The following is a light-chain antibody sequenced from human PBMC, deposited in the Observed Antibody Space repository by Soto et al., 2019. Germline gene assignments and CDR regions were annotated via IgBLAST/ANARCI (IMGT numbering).Light chain of an antibody. J-gene: IGKJ5*01. CDR2: DTS. Sequence: EIVMTQSPATLSVSPGERATLSCRASQSVSIKLAWYQQKIGPAPRLLIYDTSTTATGIPARFSGSGSGTEFTLNISSLQSEDFAVYYCQLYSRSPRKITFGQGTRLEIK. CDR1: QSVSIK. V-gene: IGKV3-15*01. CDR3: QLYSRSPRKIT.